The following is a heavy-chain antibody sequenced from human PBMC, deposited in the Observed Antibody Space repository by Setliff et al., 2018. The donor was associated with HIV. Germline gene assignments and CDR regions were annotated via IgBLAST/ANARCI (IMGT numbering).Heavy chain of an antibody. CDR3: ARQGNWEFDY. CDR1: GFTFTDYT. D-gene: IGHD7-27*01. J-gene: IGHJ4*02. V-gene: IGHV3-21*01. Sequence: GGSLRLSCAASGFTFTDYTMNWVRQAPGKGLEWVSSITSGSTYVNYADSVKGRFSISRDNSKNSLYLQMISLRTEDTALYYCARQGNWEFDYWGQGTLVTVSS. CDR2: ITSGSTYV.